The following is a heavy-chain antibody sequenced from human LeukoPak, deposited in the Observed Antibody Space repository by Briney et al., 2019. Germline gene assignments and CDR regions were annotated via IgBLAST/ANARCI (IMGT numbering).Heavy chain of an antibody. CDR1: GFTFSSYA. Sequence: PGGSLRLSCAASGFTFSSYAMSWVRQAPGKGLEWVSAISGSGGSTYYADSVKGRFTISRDNSKNTLYLQMNSLRAEDTAVYYCAKTDYGAYVAENYFDYWGRGTLVTVSS. CDR2: ISGSGGST. V-gene: IGHV3-23*01. J-gene: IGHJ4*02. D-gene: IGHD4-17*01. CDR3: AKTDYGAYVAENYFDY.